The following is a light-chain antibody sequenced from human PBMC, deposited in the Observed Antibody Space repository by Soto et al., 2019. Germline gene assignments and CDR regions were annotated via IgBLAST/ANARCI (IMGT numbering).Light chain of an antibody. J-gene: IGKJ2*01. CDR2: GSS. V-gene: IGKV3-20*01. CDR3: DQYGSSPSYT. Sequence: EVVLTQSPGTLPLSPGERATLSCRASQDIKDNYLAWYQQRPGQAPRLLIYGSSDRATGIPDRFSGGGSGTDFTLTISRLEPEDFAVYYCDQYGSSPSYTFGQGTKLEI. CDR1: QDIKDNY.